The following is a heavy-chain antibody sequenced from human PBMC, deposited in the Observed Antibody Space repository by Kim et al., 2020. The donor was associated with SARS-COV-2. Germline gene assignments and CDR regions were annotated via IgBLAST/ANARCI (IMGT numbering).Heavy chain of an antibody. D-gene: IGHD2-15*01. Sequence: GGSLRLSCAASGFTFSSYSMNWVRQAPGKGLEWVSYISSSSSTIYYADSAKGRFTISRDNAKNSLYLQMNSLRDEDTAVYYCASQQGIYCSGGSCYSYVGYFDYWGQGTLVTVSS. CDR1: GFTFSSYS. V-gene: IGHV3-48*02. CDR3: ASQQGIYCSGGSCYSYVGYFDY. CDR2: ISSSSSTI. J-gene: IGHJ4*02.